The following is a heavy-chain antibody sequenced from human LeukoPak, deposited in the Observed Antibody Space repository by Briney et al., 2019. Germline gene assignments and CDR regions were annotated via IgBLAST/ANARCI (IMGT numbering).Heavy chain of an antibody. CDR2: INPNSGGT. D-gene: IGHD3-22*01. V-gene: IGHV1-2*02. CDR3: ARVKFSYDSSGRQRDFDY. Sequence: GASVKVSCKASGYTFTGYYMHWVRQAPGQGLEWMGWINPNSGGTDYAQKFQGRVTMTRDTSISTAYMELSRLRSDDTAVYYCARVKFSYDSSGRQRDFDYWGQGTLVTVSS. J-gene: IGHJ4*02. CDR1: GYTFTGYY.